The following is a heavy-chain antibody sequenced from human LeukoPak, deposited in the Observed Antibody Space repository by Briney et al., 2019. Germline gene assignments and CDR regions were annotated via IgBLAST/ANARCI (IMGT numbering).Heavy chain of an antibody. J-gene: IGHJ5*02. V-gene: IGHV4-34*01. CDR3: ARRDYDYVWGSYRLSWFDP. CDR1: GGSFSGYY. CDR2: INHSGST. D-gene: IGHD3-16*02. Sequence: SETLSLTCAVYGGSFSGYYWSWIRQPPGKGLEWIGEINHSGSTNYNPSLKSRVTISVDSSKKQFSLKLSSVTAADTAVYYCARRDYDYVWGSYRLSWFDPWGQGTLVTVSS.